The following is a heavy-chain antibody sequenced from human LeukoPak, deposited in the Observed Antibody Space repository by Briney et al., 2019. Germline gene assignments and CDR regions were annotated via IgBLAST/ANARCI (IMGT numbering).Heavy chain of an antibody. CDR1: GFTFSSYS. V-gene: IGHV3-21*01. CDR2: ISSSSSYI. Sequence: GGSLRLSCAASGFTFSSYSMSWVRQAPGKGLEWVSSISSSSSYIYYADSVKGRFTISRDNAKNSLYLQMNSLRAEDTAVYYCARGDDGYNYWVVDYWGQGTLVTVSS. CDR3: ARGDDGYNYWVVDY. J-gene: IGHJ4*02. D-gene: IGHD5-18*01.